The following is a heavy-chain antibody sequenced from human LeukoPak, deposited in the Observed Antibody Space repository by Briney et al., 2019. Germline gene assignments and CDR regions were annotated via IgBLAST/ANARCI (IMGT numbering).Heavy chain of an antibody. CDR3: ARGIASSRSVAIDL. D-gene: IGHD6-13*01. CDR2: LSGDGITT. Sequence: GGSLRLSCVASGFTFSNYAVSWVRQAPGKGLVWVARLSGDGITTRHADSVKGRFTISRDNAKNTLYLQMNSLRVEDTALYYCARGIASSRSVAIDLWGQGTLVAVSS. J-gene: IGHJ4*02. CDR1: GFTFSNYA. V-gene: IGHV3-74*01.